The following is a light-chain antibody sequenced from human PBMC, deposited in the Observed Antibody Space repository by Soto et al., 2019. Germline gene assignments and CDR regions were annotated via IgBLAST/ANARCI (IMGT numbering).Light chain of an antibody. CDR1: SSNIGAGYD. CDR3: QSYDSSLSASV. CDR2: GNN. Sequence: QSVLTQTPSVSGAPGQRVTISCTGSSSNIGAGYDVHWYQQLPGTAPKLLINGNNNRPSGVPDRLSGSKSGTSASLAITGLQAEDEADYYCQSYDSSLSASVFGGGTKLTVL. J-gene: IGLJ2*01. V-gene: IGLV1-40*01.